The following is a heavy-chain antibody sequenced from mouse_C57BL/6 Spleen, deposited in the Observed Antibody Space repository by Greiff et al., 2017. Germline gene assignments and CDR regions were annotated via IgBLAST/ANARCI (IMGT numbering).Heavy chain of an antibody. Sequence: VQLKESGAELVRPGASVKLSCTASGFNIKDDYMHWVKQRPEQGLEWIGWIDPEIGDTEYASNFQGKATITADTSSNTAYLQLSSLTSEDTAVYYCTTGAMDYWGQGTSVTVSS. CDR1: GFNIKDDY. J-gene: IGHJ4*01. CDR3: TTGAMDY. V-gene: IGHV14-4*01. CDR2: IDPEIGDT.